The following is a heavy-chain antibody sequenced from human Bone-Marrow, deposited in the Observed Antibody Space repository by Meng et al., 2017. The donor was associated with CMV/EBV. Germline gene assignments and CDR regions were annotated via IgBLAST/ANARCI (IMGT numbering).Heavy chain of an antibody. Sequence: GGSLRLSCAASGFTFSSYSMNWVRQAPGKGLEWVSYISSSGSTIYYADSVKGRFTISRDNAKNSLYLQMNSLRAEDTAVYYCASYGGNPIFRAFDIWGQGTMVTVSS. V-gene: IGHV3-48*04. CDR3: ASYGGNPIFRAFDI. D-gene: IGHD4-23*01. CDR1: GFTFSSYS. J-gene: IGHJ3*02. CDR2: ISSSGSTI.